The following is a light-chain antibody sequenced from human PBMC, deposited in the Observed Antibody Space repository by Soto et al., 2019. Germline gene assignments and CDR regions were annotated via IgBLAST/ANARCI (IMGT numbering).Light chain of an antibody. CDR1: QSVSTSK. Sequence: IVLTQSPGTLSLSPGVRATLSCRTSQSVSTSKLAWYQQRPGQAPRLLMYDASRRATGIPDRFSGSGSGTDFTLTISRLEPEDVAVYYCQQYGSSWTFGQGTKVEIK. J-gene: IGKJ1*01. CDR2: DAS. V-gene: IGKV3-20*01. CDR3: QQYGSSWT.